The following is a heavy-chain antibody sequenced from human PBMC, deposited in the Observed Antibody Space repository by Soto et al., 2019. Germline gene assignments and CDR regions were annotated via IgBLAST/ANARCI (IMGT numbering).Heavy chain of an antibody. V-gene: IGHV1-69*13. Sequence: SVKVSCKASVGTLSGYAISWVRQAPGQGLEWMGGIIPIFGTANYAQKFQGRVTITADESTSTAYMELSSLRSEDTAVYYCARASSSSRRLFYYYYYVMEVWAQAPTATVSS. CDR2: IIPIFGTA. CDR3: ARASSSSRRLFYYYYYVMEV. D-gene: IGHD6-6*01. J-gene: IGHJ6*02. CDR1: VGTLSGYA.